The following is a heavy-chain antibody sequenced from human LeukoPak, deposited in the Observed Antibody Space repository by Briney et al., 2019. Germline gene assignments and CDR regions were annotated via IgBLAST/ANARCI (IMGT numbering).Heavy chain of an antibody. V-gene: IGHV4-59*01. D-gene: IGHD2-15*01. CDR1: GGSISSYY. Sequence: SETLSLTCTVSGGSISSYYWSWIRQPPGKGLEWIGYIYYSGSTNYNPSLKSRVTISVDTSKNQSSLKLSSVTAADTAVYYCAIRACSGGSCSYDYWGQGTLVTVSS. CDR3: AIRACSGGSCSYDY. CDR2: IYYSGST. J-gene: IGHJ4*02.